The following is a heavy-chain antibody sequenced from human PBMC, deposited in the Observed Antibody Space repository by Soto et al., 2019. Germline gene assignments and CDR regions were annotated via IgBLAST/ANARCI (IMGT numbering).Heavy chain of an antibody. D-gene: IGHD2-2*01. Sequence: QVQLQESGPGLVKPSETLSLTCTVSGDYISSHYWSWLRQPPGKGLEWIGYVYHSGKTDTKPSLMSRVTISMDTSKNQISLSLTSATAADTAVYYCARPRGTTPAVWYFDLWGRGTLVTVSS. CDR1: GDYISSHY. CDR2: VYHSGKT. CDR3: ARPRGTTPAVWYFDL. J-gene: IGHJ2*01. V-gene: IGHV4-59*08.